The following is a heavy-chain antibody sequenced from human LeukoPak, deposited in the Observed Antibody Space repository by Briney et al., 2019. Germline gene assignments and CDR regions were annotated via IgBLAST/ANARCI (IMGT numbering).Heavy chain of an antibody. CDR2: IYYTGST. V-gene: IGHV4-59*08. Sequence: SETLSLTCTVSGGSAVSGGSINSYYWSWIRQPPGKGLEWIGYIYYTGSTNYNPSLKSRVTISVDTSKNQFSLKLSSVTAADTAVYYCARGGFRNDYWGQGTLVTVSS. D-gene: IGHD3-16*01. CDR1: SGGSAVSGGSINSYY. CDR3: ARGGFRNDY. J-gene: IGHJ4*02.